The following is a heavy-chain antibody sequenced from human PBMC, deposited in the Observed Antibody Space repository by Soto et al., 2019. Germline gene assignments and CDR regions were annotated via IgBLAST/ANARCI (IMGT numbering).Heavy chain of an antibody. CDR1: GFTFSSYW. CDR3: ARDRGYCSGGRCYNWFDP. D-gene: IGHD2-15*01. Sequence: GGSLRLSCAASGFTFSSYWMSWVRQAPGKGLEWVANINQDGSEKYYVDSVKSRFTISRDNAKNSLYLQMNSLRAEDTAVYYCARDRGYCSGGRCYNWFDPWGQGTLVTVSS. J-gene: IGHJ5*02. CDR2: INQDGSEK. V-gene: IGHV3-7*01.